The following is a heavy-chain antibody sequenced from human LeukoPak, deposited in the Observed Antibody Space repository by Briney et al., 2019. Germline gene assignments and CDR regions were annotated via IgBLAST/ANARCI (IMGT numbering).Heavy chain of an antibody. CDR1: GYTFTRYA. V-gene: IGHV1-18*01. D-gene: IGHD3-9*01. Sequence: ASVKVSCKASGYTFTRYAITWVRQAPGQGPEWMGRISAYNGNTNYAQKLQGRVTMTTDTSTSTAYMELRSLRSDDTAVYYCARGGYYDILTGYETVDAFDIWGQGTMVTVSS. CDR3: ARGGYYDILTGYETVDAFDI. CDR2: ISAYNGNT. J-gene: IGHJ3*02.